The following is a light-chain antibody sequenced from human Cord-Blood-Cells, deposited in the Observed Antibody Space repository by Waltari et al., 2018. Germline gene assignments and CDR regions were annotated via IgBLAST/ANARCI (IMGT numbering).Light chain of an antibody. CDR3: CSYAGSYTYV. V-gene: IGLV2-11*02. Sequence: QSALTQPRSVSGSPGPALTIPCTGPSSDVGGSNYGSCYQQHPGKPPKLMIYDVSKRPSGVPDRFSGSKSGNTASLTISGLQAEDEADYYCCSYAGSYTYVFGTGTKVTVL. CDR2: DVS. J-gene: IGLJ1*01. CDR1: SSDVGGSNY.